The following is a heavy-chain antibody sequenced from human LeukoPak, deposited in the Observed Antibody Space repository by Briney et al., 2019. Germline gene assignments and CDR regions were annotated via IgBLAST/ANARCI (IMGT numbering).Heavy chain of an antibody. CDR1: GFTFSSYW. CDR2: IKQDGSEK. CDR3: ARACCGSYYISKDIALFDY. J-gene: IGHJ4*02. Sequence: GGSLRLSCAASGFTFSSYWMSWVRQAPGKGLEWVANIKQDGSEKYYVDSVKGRFTISRDNAKNSLYLQMNSLRAEDTAVYYCARACCGSYYISKDIALFDYWGQGTLVTVSS. V-gene: IGHV3-7*01. D-gene: IGHD1-26*01.